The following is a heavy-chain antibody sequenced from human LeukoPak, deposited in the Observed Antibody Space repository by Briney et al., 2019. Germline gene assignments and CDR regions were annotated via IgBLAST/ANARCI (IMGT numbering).Heavy chain of an antibody. V-gene: IGHV3-21*01. CDR3: ARALISGPSDY. Sequence: GGSLRLSCAASGFTFSSYSMNWVRQAPGKGLEWVSSNSSSSSYIYYADSVKGRFTISRDNAKNSLYLQMNSLRAEDTAVYYCARALISGPSDYWGQGTLVTVSS. J-gene: IGHJ4*02. CDR1: GFTFSSYS. D-gene: IGHD3-10*01. CDR2: NSSSSSYI.